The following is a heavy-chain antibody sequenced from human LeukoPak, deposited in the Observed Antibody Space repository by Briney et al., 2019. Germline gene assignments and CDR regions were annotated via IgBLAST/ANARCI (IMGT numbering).Heavy chain of an antibody. CDR3: ARDMLLEDAFDI. V-gene: IGHV3-20*04. J-gene: IGHJ3*02. CDR2: INWNGGST. Sequence: PGGSLRLSCEVSGFTFDDHAINLVRQAPGKGLEWVANINWNGGSTGYGDSVKGRFTISRDNTKNSVFLQMHSLRGDDTALYYCARDMLLEDAFDIWGQGTMVIVSS. D-gene: IGHD3-10*02. CDR1: GFTFDDHA.